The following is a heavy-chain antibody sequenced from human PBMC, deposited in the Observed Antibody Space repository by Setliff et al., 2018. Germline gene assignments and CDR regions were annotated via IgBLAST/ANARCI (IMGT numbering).Heavy chain of an antibody. J-gene: IGHJ4*02. V-gene: IGHV4-30-4*08. Sequence: SETLSLTCTVSGGSISSGDYYWSWIRQPPGKGLEWIGYIYSSGSTYYNPSLKSRVSISVDTSKNQFSLKLSSVTAADTAVYYCARESRYYYDNLGTLDYWGQGTLVTGSS. CDR1: GGSISSGDYY. CDR3: ARESRYYYDNLGTLDY. CDR2: IYSSGST. D-gene: IGHD3-22*01.